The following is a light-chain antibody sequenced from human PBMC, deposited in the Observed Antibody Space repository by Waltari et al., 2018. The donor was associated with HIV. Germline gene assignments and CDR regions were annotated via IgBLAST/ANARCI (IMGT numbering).Light chain of an antibody. CDR1: ALQKQY. CDR2: KDS. Sequence: SSQLTQPTHPPVSPGQAARISSPGEALQKQYAYWYQQKPGQAPVLVIYKDSERPSGIPERFSGSSSGKTVTLTISGVQAEDEADYYCQSADSSGTYMVFGGGTKLTVL. V-gene: IGLV3-25*03. CDR3: QSADSSGTYMV. J-gene: IGLJ3*02.